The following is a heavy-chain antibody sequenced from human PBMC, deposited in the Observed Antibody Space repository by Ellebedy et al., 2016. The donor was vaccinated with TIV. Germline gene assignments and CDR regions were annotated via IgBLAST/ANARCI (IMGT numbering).Heavy chain of an antibody. CDR3: ARGRSFN. V-gene: IGHV3-7*03. CDR2: IKQDGSEK. D-gene: IGHD3-10*01. J-gene: IGHJ4*02. Sequence: PRGSLRLSCAASGFTFSSNWMSWVRQTPGKGLEWVAYIKQDGSEKYYVDSVKGRFTISRDNAKNSLYLQMNSLRAEDTAVYYCARGRSFNWGQGTLVTVSS. CDR1: GFTFSSNW.